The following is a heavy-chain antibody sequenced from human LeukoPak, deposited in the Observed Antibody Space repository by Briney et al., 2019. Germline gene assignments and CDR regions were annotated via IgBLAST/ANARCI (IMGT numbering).Heavy chain of an antibody. Sequence: GGSLRLSCVASGFTFSSSGMHWVRQAPGKGLEWVAFIRYDGRNKYYTDSVKGRFTISRDNSKNTLYLQMNSLRAEDTAVYYCAKVWGGYGALAFFDYWGQGTLVTVSS. D-gene: IGHD4-17*01. CDR2: IRYDGRNK. V-gene: IGHV3-30*02. J-gene: IGHJ4*02. CDR1: GFTFSSSG. CDR3: AKVWGGYGALAFFDY.